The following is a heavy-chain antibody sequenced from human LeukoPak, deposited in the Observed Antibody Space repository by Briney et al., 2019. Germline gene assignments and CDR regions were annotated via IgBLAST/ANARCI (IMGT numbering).Heavy chain of an antibody. Sequence: ASVKVSCKASGYTFRNHDITWVRQAPGQGLEWMGWISAYNGNPNPAQNFQGRVTMTTDTSTSTAYMELRSLRSDDTAVYYCARVMGPSDYWGQGTLVTVSS. CDR1: GYTFRNHD. CDR2: ISAYNGNP. D-gene: IGHD1-26*01. J-gene: IGHJ4*02. V-gene: IGHV1-18*01. CDR3: ARVMGPSDY.